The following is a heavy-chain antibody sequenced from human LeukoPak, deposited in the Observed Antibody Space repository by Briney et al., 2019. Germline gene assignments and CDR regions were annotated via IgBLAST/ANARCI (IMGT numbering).Heavy chain of an antibody. Sequence: PGGSLGLSCAASGFTFSSYEMNWVRQAPGKGLEWVGRIKSKTDGGTTDYAAPVKGRFTISRDDSKNTLYLQMNSLKTEDTALYYCTTDPRTKTTVTTVHFQHWGQGTLVTVSS. CDR3: TTDPRTKTTVTTVHFQH. D-gene: IGHD4-17*01. J-gene: IGHJ1*01. CDR2: IKSKTDGGTT. CDR1: GFTFSSYE. V-gene: IGHV3-15*01.